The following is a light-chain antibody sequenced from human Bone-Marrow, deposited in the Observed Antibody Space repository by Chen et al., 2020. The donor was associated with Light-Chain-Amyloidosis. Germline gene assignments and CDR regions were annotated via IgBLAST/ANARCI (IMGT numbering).Light chain of an antibody. CDR2: GNT. V-gene: IGLV1-40*01. CDR1: TSNIRAGYG. Sequence: QSVLTQPPSVSGAPGQRVTISCTGSTSNIRAGYGVPWYQQVPGTAPKLLIYGNTNRPSGVPDRFSASKSGTSASLAITGLQAEDEADYYCQSYDSSLSSSVFGGGTKLTVL. CDR3: QSYDSSLSSSV. J-gene: IGLJ2*01.